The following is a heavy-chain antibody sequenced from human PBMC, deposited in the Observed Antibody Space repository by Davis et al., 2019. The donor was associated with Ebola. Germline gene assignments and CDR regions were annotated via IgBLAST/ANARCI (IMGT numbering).Heavy chain of an antibody. J-gene: IGHJ3*02. V-gene: IGHV3-23*01. Sequence: GESLKISCAASGFTFSSYAMSWVRQAPGKGLEWVSAISGSGGSTYYADSVKGRFTISRDNSKNTLYLQMNSLRAEDTAVYYCAKVQSDRGGVRIDAFDIWGQGTMVTVSS. CDR2: ISGSGGST. D-gene: IGHD1-14*01. CDR3: AKVQSDRGGVRIDAFDI. CDR1: GFTFSSYA.